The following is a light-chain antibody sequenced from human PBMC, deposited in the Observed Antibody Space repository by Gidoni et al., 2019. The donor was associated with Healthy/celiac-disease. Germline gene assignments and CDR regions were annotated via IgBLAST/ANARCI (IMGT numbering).Light chain of an antibody. V-gene: IGKV3-20*01. CDR2: GAS. J-gene: IGKJ4*01. CDR3: QQYGSSLFLT. Sequence: EIVLTQSPGTLSLSPGERATLSCRASQSVSSSYLAWYQQKPGQAPRLLIYGASSRATGIPDRFRGSGSGTDFTLTISRLEPEDFAVYYCQQYGSSLFLTFGGGTKVEIK. CDR1: QSVSSSY.